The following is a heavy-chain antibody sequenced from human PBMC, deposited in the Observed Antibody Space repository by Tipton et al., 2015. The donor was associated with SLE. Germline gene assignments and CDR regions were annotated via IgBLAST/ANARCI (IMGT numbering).Heavy chain of an antibody. J-gene: IGHJ4*02. V-gene: IGHV5-51*01. CDR1: GYSFSTYW. CDR2: IYPGDSDT. Sequence: QSGPEVKKPGESLKISCKDSGYSFSTYWIGWVRQMPGKGLEWMGIIYPGDSDTRYSPSFQGQVTISADKSISTAYLQWSSLQVSDTGIYYCARHDGSGWFGGFDYWGQGTLVTVSS. D-gene: IGHD6-19*01. CDR3: ARHDGSGWFGGFDY.